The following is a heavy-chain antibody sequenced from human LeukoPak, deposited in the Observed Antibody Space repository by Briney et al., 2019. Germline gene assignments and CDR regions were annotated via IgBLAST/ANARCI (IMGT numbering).Heavy chain of an antibody. CDR1: GYTFTSYY. CDR2: INPSGGST. D-gene: IGHD3-9*01. V-gene: IGHV1-46*03. CDR3: ARALYYDILTGYYLFDY. J-gene: IGHJ4*02. Sequence: GASVKVSCKXSGYTFTSYYMHWVRQSPGQGLEWMGIINPSGGSTSYSQKFQGRVTMTRDTSTSTVYMELSSLRSEDTAVYYCARALYYDILTGYYLFDYWGQGTLVTVSS.